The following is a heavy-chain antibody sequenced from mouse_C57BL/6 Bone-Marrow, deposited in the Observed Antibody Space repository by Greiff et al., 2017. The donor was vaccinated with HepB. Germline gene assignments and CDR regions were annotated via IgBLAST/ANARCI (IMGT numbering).Heavy chain of an antibody. V-gene: IGHV1-19*01. Sequence: EVQGVESGPVLVKPGASVKMSCKASGYTFTDYYMNWVKQSHGKSLEWIGVINPYNGGTSYNQKFKGKATLTVDKSSSTAYMELNSLTSEDSAVYYCARESIYDGYYAGYWGQGTTLTVSS. CDR2: INPYNGGT. J-gene: IGHJ2*01. CDR3: ARESIYDGYYAGY. CDR1: GYTFTDYY. D-gene: IGHD2-3*01.